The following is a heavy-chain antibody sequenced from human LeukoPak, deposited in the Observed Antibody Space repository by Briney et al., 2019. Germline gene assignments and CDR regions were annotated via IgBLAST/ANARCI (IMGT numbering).Heavy chain of an antibody. V-gene: IGHV3-30*18. CDR2: ISYDGSNK. Sequence: PGGSLRLSCAVSEFTFSSYGMHWVRQAPGKGLEWVAVISYDGSNKYYADSVKGRFTISRDNSKNTLYLQMNSLRAEDTAVYYCAKDLAAAAGTNLGYWGQGTLVTVSS. CDR1: EFTFSSYG. CDR3: AKDLAAAAGTNLGY. J-gene: IGHJ4*02. D-gene: IGHD6-13*01.